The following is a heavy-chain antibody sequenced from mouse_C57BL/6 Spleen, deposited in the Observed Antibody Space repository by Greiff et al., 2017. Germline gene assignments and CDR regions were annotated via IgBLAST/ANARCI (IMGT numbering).Heavy chain of an antibody. CDR2: ISSGGSYT. Sequence: EVKLMESGGDLVKPGGSLKLSCAASGFTFSSYGMSWVRQTPDKRLEWVATISSGGSYTYYPDSVKGRFTISRDNAKNTLYLQMSSLKSEDTAMYCCARHYYAFFDYWGPGTTLTVAS. CDR1: GFTFSSYG. D-gene: IGHD1-1*01. V-gene: IGHV5-6*01. CDR3: ARHYYAFFDY. J-gene: IGHJ2*01.